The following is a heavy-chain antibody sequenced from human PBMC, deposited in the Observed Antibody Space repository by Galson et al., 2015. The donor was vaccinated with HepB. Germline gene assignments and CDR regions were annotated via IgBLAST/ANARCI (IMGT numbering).Heavy chain of an antibody. CDR1: GFTFSSYS. V-gene: IGHV3-48*02. CDR3: AKIPSGYDFWSAHGGGDY. J-gene: IGHJ4*02. CDR2: ISSSSSTI. Sequence: SLRLSCAASGFTFSSYSMNWVRQAPGEGLEWVSYISSSSSTIYYADSVKGRFTISRDNAKNSLYLQMNSLRDEDTAVYYCAKIPSGYDFWSAHGGGDYWGQGTLVTVSS. D-gene: IGHD3-3*01.